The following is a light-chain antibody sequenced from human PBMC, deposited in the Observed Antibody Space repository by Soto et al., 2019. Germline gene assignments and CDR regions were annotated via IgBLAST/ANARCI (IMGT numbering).Light chain of an antibody. CDR3: SAYAGTRVL. CDR2: EGS. V-gene: IGLV2-23*01. Sequence: QSALTQPASVSGSPGQSITISCSGTSSDVGNYPLVSWYQQHPGKAPKLVIYEGSKRPSGVSNRFSGSKSGYTASLTISGLQADDEADYYCSAYAGTRVLFGGGTKVTVL. J-gene: IGLJ2*01. CDR1: SSDVGNYPL.